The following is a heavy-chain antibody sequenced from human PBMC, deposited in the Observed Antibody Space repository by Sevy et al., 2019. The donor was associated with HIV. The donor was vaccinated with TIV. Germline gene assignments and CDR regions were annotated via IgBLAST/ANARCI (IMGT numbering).Heavy chain of an antibody. CDR1: GFTFGDYT. CDR2: LKNKASGGTV. J-gene: IGHJ4*02. Sequence: GGSLRLSCTASGFTFGDYTMNWVRQAPGKGLEWVAFLKNKASGGTVDHAASVKGRFTISRDDSKSIVYLQMNDLKTEDTAVYDCTRWKGLQSIFDFWGQGVLVTVSS. CDR3: TRWKGLQSIFDF. V-gene: IGHV3-49*04. D-gene: IGHD2-21*01.